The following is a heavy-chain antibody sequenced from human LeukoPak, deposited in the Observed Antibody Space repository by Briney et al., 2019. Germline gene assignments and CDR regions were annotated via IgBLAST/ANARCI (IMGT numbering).Heavy chain of an antibody. CDR1: GFKFSYYW. Sequence: GRSLRLSCAASGFKFSYYWMTWVRQAPGKGLEWLANIKESGSEKYYVDSVKGRFTISRDNADDLVYLQMNSPRVEDTAVYYCARRNYWYFDLWGRGTLVTVSS. J-gene: IGHJ2*01. CDR3: ARRNYWYFDL. CDR2: IKESGSEK. V-gene: IGHV3-7*01.